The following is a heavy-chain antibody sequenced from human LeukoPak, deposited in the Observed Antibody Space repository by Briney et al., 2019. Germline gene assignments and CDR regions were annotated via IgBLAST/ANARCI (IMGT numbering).Heavy chain of an antibody. J-gene: IGHJ4*02. CDR3: ARDGDSAVATRVFDY. D-gene: IGHD5-18*01. Sequence: TGGSLRLSCAASGFTFSIYGIHWVRQAPGKGLEWVAVIWYDGSNKYYADSMKGRFTNSRDNSKNTLYLQMNSLRVEDTAVYYCARDGDSAVATRVFDYWGQGTLVTVSS. V-gene: IGHV3-33*01. CDR2: IWYDGSNK. CDR1: GFTFSIYG.